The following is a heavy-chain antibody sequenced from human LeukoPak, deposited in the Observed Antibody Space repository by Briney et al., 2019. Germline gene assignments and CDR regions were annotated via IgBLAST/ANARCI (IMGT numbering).Heavy chain of an antibody. CDR3: ARDGDYGTGSYYRGCIDS. Sequence: ASVKVSYKASGGTFSSYAISWVRPAPGQGLEWMGWIHPRRGDTKYAQKFQGRVTMTRDTSISTAYLDLSSLRSDDTAVYYCARDGDYGTGSYYRGCIDSWGQGTPVTVSP. CDR2: IHPRRGDT. V-gene: IGHV1-2*02. CDR1: GGTFSSYA. J-gene: IGHJ4*02. D-gene: IGHD3-10*01.